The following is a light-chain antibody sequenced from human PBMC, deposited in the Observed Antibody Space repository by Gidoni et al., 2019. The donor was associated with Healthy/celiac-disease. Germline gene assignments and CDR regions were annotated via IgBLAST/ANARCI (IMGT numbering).Light chain of an antibody. Sequence: VLTQPPATLSLTPGERATLSRRASQCVSSYLPWYQQKPGQAPRLLIYDASNRATGIPARLSGSGSGTDFTLTISSLEPEDVAVYYCQQRSNWPRITFGPGTKVEIK. CDR2: DAS. CDR1: QCVSSY. V-gene: IGKV3-11*01. J-gene: IGKJ3*01. CDR3: QQRSNWPRIT.